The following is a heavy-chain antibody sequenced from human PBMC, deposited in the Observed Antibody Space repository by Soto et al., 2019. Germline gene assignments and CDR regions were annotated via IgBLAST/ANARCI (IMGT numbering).Heavy chain of an antibody. J-gene: IGHJ3*02. V-gene: IGHV3-9*01. CDR2: ISWNSGSI. Sequence: PGGSLRLSCAASGFTFDDYAMHWVRQAPGKGLEWVSGISWNSGSIGYADSVKGRFTISRDNAKNSLYLQMNSLRAEDTALYYCAKDMCSGGSCYGRPAAFDIWGQGTMVTVSS. D-gene: IGHD2-15*01. CDR3: AKDMCSGGSCYGRPAAFDI. CDR1: GFTFDDYA.